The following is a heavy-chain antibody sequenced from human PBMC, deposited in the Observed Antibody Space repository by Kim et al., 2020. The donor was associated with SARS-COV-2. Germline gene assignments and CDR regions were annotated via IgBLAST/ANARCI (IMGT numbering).Heavy chain of an antibody. V-gene: IGHV4-31*02. Sequence: PSLKSRVTISVNTSKNQFSLKRSSVTAADTAVYYCARATITMIVVVGAFDIWGQGTMVTVSS. J-gene: IGHJ3*02. D-gene: IGHD3-22*01. CDR3: ARATITMIVVVGAFDI.